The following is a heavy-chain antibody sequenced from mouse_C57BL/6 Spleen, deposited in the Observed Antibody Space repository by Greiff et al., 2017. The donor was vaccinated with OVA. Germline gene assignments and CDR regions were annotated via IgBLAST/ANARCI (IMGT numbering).Heavy chain of an antibody. D-gene: IGHD4-1*01. V-gene: IGHV1-15*01. J-gene: IGHJ2*01. CDR3: TKAGTDY. Sequence: VQLQESGAELVRPGASVTLSCKASGYTFTDYEMHWVKQTPVHGLEWIGAIDPETGGTAYNQKFKGKAILTADKSSSTAYMELRSLTSEDSAVYYCTKAGTDYWGQGTTLTVSS. CDR1: GYTFTDYE. CDR2: IDPETGGT.